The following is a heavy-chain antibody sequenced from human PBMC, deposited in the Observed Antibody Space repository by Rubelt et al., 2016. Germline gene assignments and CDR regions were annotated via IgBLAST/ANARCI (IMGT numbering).Heavy chain of an antibody. CDR3: ARDPIYGMDV. V-gene: IGHV4-39*07. CDR2: IYYSGAT. CDR1: GGSISSSSYY. J-gene: IGHJ6*02. Sequence: QQQLQESGPGLVKPSETLSLTCTVSGGSISSSSYYWGWIRQPPDKQLEWIGNIYYSGATYYNPSLKSRVTISVDKSKNQFPLKRNSGTAADTAVYYCARDPIYGMDVWGQGTTVTVSS.